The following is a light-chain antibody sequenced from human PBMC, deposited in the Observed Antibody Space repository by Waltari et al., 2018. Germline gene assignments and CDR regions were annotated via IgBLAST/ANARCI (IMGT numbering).Light chain of an antibody. Sequence: QAVLTQPSSLSASPGASARLTCTLHSGINVADRKIYWYQQKPGRPPQYLLRFRSDLDKHEAPERPSRFSGSKDASVNAEVVLTSGRKSEDEADYDCMIWHSSASVVGGRTALTV. CDR2: FRSDLDK. CDR3: MIWHSSASV. J-gene: IGLJ2*01. CDR1: SGINVADRK. V-gene: IGLV5-45*03.